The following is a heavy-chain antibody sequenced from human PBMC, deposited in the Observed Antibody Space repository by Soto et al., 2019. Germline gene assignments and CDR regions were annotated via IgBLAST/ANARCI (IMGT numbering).Heavy chain of an antibody. Sequence: QVRLQESGPGLVKPAQTLSLTCTVSGGSIASGGYYWSWIRQLPGKGLEWIGYIYHSGSTYYNASLKSRVTISLDTSKNQFSLILSSVTAADTAVYYCASLSAGYYYASSGHYFDYWGQGTLVTVSS. CDR2: IYHSGST. CDR1: GGSIASGGYY. V-gene: IGHV4-31*03. CDR3: ASLSAGYYYASSGHYFDY. J-gene: IGHJ4*02. D-gene: IGHD3-22*01.